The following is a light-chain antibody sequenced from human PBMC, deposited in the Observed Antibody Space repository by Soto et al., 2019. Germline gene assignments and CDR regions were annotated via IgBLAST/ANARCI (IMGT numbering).Light chain of an antibody. J-gene: IGKJ1*01. V-gene: IGKV1-5*03. CDR2: RAS. CDR3: QQYNRYFKS. Sequence: DIQMTQAPSTLSGSVGDRVTITCRAGQTISSWLAWYQQKPGQAPRLLIQRASRVERGVPSRFSGSGSDTEFTLTISSLQPDDFATYYCQQYNRYFKSFGQGTKVDIK. CDR1: QTISSW.